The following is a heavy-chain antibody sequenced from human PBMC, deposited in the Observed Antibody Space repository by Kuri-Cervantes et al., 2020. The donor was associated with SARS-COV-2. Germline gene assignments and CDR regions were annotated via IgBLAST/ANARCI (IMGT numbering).Heavy chain of an antibody. CDR2: ISGAGTT. J-gene: IGHJ3*01. CDR1: EFTFRNYA. D-gene: IGHD1-14*01. Sequence: GGSVRLFCSASEFTFRNYAMTWVRQAPGKGLEWVSAISGAGTTYYADSVKGRLSISRDNSRNILYLEMSNLRVEDAAMYYCAKSLITFPHDAFDVWGQGTMVTVSS. CDR3: AKSLITFPHDAFDV. V-gene: IGHV3-23*01.